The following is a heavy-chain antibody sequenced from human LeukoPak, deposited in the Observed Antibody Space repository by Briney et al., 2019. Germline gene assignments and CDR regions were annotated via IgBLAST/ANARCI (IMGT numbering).Heavy chain of an antibody. Sequence: ASVKVSCKASGYTFTSYYMHWVRQAPGQGLEWMGIINPSGGSTSYAQKFQGRVTMTRDMSTSTVYMELSSVTAADTAVYYCAVRRFSNRWFDPWGQGTLVTVSS. J-gene: IGHJ5*02. CDR2: INPSGGST. CDR1: GYTFTSYY. CDR3: AVRRFSNRWFDP. D-gene: IGHD2/OR15-2a*01. V-gene: IGHV1-46*01.